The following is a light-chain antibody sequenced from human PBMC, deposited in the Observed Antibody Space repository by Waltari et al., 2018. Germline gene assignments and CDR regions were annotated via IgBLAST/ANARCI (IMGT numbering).Light chain of an antibody. CDR3: MPSLLALWT. Sequence: DIVMTQSPFSMPVTPGEPASISCRSSQSLLTRNGNNYLDWYLQKPGQSPQLLFYLGSNRASGVPDRFSDIGSGTDFTLKISRVEAEDVGVYYCMPSLLALWTFGQGTKVEIK. J-gene: IGKJ1*01. CDR1: QSLLTRNGNNY. CDR2: LGS. V-gene: IGKV2-28*01.